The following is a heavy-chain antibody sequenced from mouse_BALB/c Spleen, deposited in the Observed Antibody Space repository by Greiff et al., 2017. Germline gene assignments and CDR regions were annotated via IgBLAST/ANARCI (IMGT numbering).Heavy chain of an antibody. CDR3: ARYFGNYGYFDV. J-gene: IGHJ1*01. CDR2: ISYSGST. D-gene: IGHD1-1*01. V-gene: IGHV3-8*02. CDR1: GDSITSGY. Sequence: DVHLVESGPSLVKPSQTLSLTCSVTGDSITSGYWNWIRKFPGNKLEYMGYISYSGSTYYNPSLKSRISITRDTSKNQYYLQLNSVTTEDTATYYCARYFGNYGYFDVWGAGTTVTVSS.